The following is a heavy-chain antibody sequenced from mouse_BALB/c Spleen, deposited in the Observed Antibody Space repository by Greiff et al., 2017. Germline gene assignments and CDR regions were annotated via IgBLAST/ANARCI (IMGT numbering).Heavy chain of an antibody. CDR3: ARGGWLGGDYFDY. J-gene: IGHJ2*01. CDR1: GFTFSSYA. Sequence: EVMLVESGGGLVKPGGSLKLSCAASGFTFSSYAMSWVRQTPEKRLEWVASISSGGSTYYPDSVKGRFTISRDNARNILYLQMSSLRSEDTAMYYCARGGWLGGDYFDYRGQGTTLTVSS. CDR2: ISSGGST. D-gene: IGHD2-3*01. V-gene: IGHV5-6-5*01.